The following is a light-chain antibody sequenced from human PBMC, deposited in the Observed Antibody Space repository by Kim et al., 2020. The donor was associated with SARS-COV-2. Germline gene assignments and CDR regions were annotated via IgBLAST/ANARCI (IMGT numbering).Light chain of an antibody. Sequence: SVSPGQTASITCSGDKLGDKYACWYQKKPGQSPVLVIYQDSKRPSGIPERFSGSNAGNTATLTISGTQAMDEADYYCQAWDSSIWVFGGGTKLTVL. CDR2: QDS. V-gene: IGLV3-1*01. J-gene: IGLJ3*02. CDR1: KLGDKY. CDR3: QAWDSSIWV.